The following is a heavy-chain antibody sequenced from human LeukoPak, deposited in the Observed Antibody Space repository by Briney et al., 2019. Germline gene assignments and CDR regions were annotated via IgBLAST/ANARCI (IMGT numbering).Heavy chain of an antibody. Sequence: GGSLRLSCSASGFTFTSSAMAWVRQAPGTVLEWVSAIHARGSDIYYADSVKGRFTISRDIFKNTLYLQMSSLRAEDTAVYYCAKREGPNNGPIDSWGQGTLVTVSS. V-gene: IGHV3-23*05. CDR3: AKREGPNNGPIDS. J-gene: IGHJ4*02. CDR2: IHARGSDI. D-gene: IGHD5-24*01. CDR1: GFTFTSSA.